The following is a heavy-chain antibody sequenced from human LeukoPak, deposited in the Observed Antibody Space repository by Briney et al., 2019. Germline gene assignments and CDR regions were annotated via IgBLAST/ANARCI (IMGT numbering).Heavy chain of an antibody. D-gene: IGHD5-18*01. CDR2: IYYSGST. CDR1: SGSINNHY. Sequence: PSETLSLTCIVSSGSINNHYWSWIRQPPGKGLEWIGYIYYSGSTNYNPSLKSRVTISVDTSKNQFSLRLSSVTAADTAVYYCARGYSYGYGFDYWGQGTLVTVSS. CDR3: ARGYSYGYGFDY. V-gene: IGHV4-59*11. J-gene: IGHJ4*02.